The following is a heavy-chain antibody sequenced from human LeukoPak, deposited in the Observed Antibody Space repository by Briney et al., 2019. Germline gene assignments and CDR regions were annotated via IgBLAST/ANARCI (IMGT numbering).Heavy chain of an antibody. CDR3: ATAQLQQSYERSYTNYYHYYYMDV. D-gene: IGHD3-10*01. V-gene: IGHV4-59*07. J-gene: IGHJ6*03. CDR2: IFDSGST. Sequence: PSDTLSLTCTVSGGSISPYSWNCIRQPPGKALKWIVYIFDSGSTNYDPSLKSRVTISVDTSKNQFSLRLSSVTAADTAVYYCATAQLQQSYERSYTNYYHYYYMDVWGKGTTVTVSS. CDR1: GGSISPYS.